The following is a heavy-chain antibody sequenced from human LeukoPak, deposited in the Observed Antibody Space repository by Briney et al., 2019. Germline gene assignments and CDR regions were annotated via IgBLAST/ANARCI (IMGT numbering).Heavy chain of an antibody. V-gene: IGHV4-4*07. D-gene: IGHD6-13*01. Sequence: SETLSLTCTVSGGSVTSYYWNWIRQPAGKGLEWIGRFYTSGSTDYDPSLKSRVTISVDKSKNQFSLRLSSVTAADSAVYYCARSSPEVGTSYQYFYMDVWGRGTTVIVSS. CDR1: GGSVTSYY. J-gene: IGHJ6*03. CDR3: ARSSPEVGTSYQYFYMDV. CDR2: FYTSGST.